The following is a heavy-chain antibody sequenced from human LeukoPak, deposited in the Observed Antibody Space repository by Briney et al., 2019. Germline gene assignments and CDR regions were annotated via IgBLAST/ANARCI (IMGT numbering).Heavy chain of an antibody. CDR1: GSSTRRGSFY. CDR3: ARQLTLGSSLY. Sequence: PETLSLTCSVSGSSTRRGSFYWGWVRQPPGKGLEWIGTIYSTETAGTISSNGNTYYSPSLGSRVTISVDASKNHLELTSVTAADTAVYYCARQLTLGSSLYWGLGTVVTVSS. V-gene: IGHV4-39*01. CDR2: ISSNGNT. D-gene: IGHD6-6*01. J-gene: IGHJ4*02.